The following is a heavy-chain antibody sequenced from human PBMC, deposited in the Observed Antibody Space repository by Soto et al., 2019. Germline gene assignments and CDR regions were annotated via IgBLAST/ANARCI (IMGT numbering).Heavy chain of an antibody. CDR2: IYYSGST. J-gene: IGHJ4*02. Sequence: QLQLQESGPGLVKPSETLSLTCTVSGGSISSSSYYWGWIRQPPGKGLEWIGSIYYSGSTYYNPSLKSRVTISVDTSKNQFSLKLSSVTAADTAVYYCARLPDYGDYVVPPPHFDYWGQGTLVTVSS. CDR1: GGSISSSSYY. V-gene: IGHV4-39*01. CDR3: ARLPDYGDYVVPPPHFDY. D-gene: IGHD4-17*01.